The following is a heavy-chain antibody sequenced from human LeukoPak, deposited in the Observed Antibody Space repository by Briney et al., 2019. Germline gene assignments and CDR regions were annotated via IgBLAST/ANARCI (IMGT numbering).Heavy chain of an antibody. CDR2: INHSGST. CDR1: GGSFSGYY. CDR3: ARGFGKRHCSGGSCYAGLRTLGY. Sequence: SETLSLTCAVYGGSFSGYYWSWIRQPPGKGLEWVGEINHSGSTNYNPSLKSRVTISVDTSKNQFSLKLSSVTAADTAVYYCARGFGKRHCSGGSCYAGLRTLGYWGQGTLVTVSS. V-gene: IGHV4-34*01. D-gene: IGHD2-15*01. J-gene: IGHJ4*02.